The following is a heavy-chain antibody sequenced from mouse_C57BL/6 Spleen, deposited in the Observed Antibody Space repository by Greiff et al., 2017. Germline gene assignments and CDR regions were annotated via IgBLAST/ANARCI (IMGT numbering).Heavy chain of an antibody. V-gene: IGHV1-80*01. D-gene: IGHD3-2*02. Sequence: QVQLQQSGAELVKPGASVKISCKASGYAFSSYWMNWVKQRPGKGLEWIGQIYPGDGDTNSNGKFKGKATLTADKSSSTAYMQLSSLTSEDSAVYFCARSSSGYPCDYWGQGTTLTVSS. J-gene: IGHJ2*01. CDR3: ARSSSGYPCDY. CDR1: GYAFSSYW. CDR2: IYPGDGDT.